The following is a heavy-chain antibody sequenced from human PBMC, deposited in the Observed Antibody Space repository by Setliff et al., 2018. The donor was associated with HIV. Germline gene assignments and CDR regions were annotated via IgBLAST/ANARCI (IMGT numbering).Heavy chain of an antibody. CDR3: ARVLDYYDSSGYFGVAYYYYYMDV. CDR1: GFTFSSYS. Sequence: PGGSLRLSCAASGFTFSSYSMNWVRQAPGKGLEWVSSISSSSSYIYYADSVKGRFTISRDNAKNSLYLQMNSLRAEDTAVYYCARVLDYYDSSGYFGVAYYYYYMDVWGKGTTVTVSS. V-gene: IGHV3-21*01. CDR2: ISSSSSYI. J-gene: IGHJ6*03. D-gene: IGHD3-22*01.